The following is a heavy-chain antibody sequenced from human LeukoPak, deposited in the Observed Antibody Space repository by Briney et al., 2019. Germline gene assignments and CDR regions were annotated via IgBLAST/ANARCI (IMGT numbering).Heavy chain of an antibody. D-gene: IGHD3-10*01. CDR3: AKDQPYYYGSGSLD. V-gene: IGHV3-48*01. Sequence: GGSLRLSCAASGFTFSSFSMNWVRQAPGKGLEWVSYIRSSGTGTDYTGSVKGRFTISRDNSKNTLYLQMNSLRAEDTAVYYCAKDQPYYYGSGSLDWGRGTLVTVSS. CDR1: GFTFSSFS. J-gene: IGHJ4*02. CDR2: IRSSGTGT.